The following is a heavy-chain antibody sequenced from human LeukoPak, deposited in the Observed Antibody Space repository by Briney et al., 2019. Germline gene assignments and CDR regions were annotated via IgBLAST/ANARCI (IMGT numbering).Heavy chain of an antibody. CDR2: IIPIFGTA. Sequence: SVKVSCKASGGTFSSYAISWVRQAPGQGLEWMGGIIPIFGTANYAQKFQGRVTITADKSTSTAYMELSSLRSEDTAVYYCAREGSGYGPNNDEEMYYYDSSGRGAFDIWGQGTMVTVSS. J-gene: IGHJ3*02. CDR3: AREGSGYGPNNDEEMYYYDSSGRGAFDI. D-gene: IGHD3-22*01. V-gene: IGHV1-69*06. CDR1: GGTFSSYA.